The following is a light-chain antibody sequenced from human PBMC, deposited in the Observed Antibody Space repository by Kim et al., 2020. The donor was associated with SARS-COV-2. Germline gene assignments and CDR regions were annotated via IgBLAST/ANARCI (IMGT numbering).Light chain of an antibody. Sequence: PGQTARITCSGDALPNQYAYWFRQKPGQAPVLVIYEDTERPSGIPERFSGSTSGTTVTLTISGVQAEDEADYYCQSSDSSDTFWVFGGGTKLTVL. V-gene: IGLV3-25*03. CDR3: QSSDSSDTFWV. CDR2: EDT. CDR1: ALPNQY. J-gene: IGLJ3*02.